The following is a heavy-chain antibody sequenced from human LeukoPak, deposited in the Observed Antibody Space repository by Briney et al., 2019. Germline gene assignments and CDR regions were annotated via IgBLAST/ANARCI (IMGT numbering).Heavy chain of an antibody. CDR1: GFTFDDYA. Sequence: PGRSLRLSCAASGFTFDDYAMHWVRQAPGKGLEWVSGISWNSGSIGYADSVKGRFTISRDNAKNSLYLQMNSLRAEDTAVYYCAKEGPYSSSSEFDYWGQGTLVTVSS. J-gene: IGHJ4*02. CDR3: AKEGPYSSSSEFDY. CDR2: ISWNSGSI. D-gene: IGHD6-6*01. V-gene: IGHV3-9*01.